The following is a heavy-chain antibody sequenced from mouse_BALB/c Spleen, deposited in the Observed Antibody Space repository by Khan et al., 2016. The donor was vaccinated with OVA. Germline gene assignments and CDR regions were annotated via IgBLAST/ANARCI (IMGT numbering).Heavy chain of an antibody. Sequence: QIQLVQSGPELKKPGETVRISCKASGYTFTTAGIQWVQQMPGKGLKWIGWINTHSGVPKYAEDFKGRFAFSLEISVNTAYLQIPNLKNEVTSTYFCARGGAAYYRNDGGAMEYWGKGTTVTVSS. CDR1: GYTFTTAG. V-gene: IGHV9-4*02. CDR2: INTHSGVP. CDR3: ARGGAAYYRNDGGAMEY. D-gene: IGHD2-14*01. J-gene: IGHJ4*01.